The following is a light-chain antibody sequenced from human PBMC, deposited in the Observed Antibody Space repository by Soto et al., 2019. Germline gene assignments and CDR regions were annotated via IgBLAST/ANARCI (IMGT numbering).Light chain of an antibody. V-gene: IGKV3-20*01. J-gene: IGKJ1*01. CDR1: QSVTTQ. Sequence: IVLTQSPGTLSLSPGERATLSFRASQSVTTQLAWYQQKPGQAPRLIIHGASSRATGVPDRITGSGSGTDFTLSISRLEPEDFAVYYCQQYGGSTRTFGQGTKV. CDR3: QQYGGSTRT. CDR2: GAS.